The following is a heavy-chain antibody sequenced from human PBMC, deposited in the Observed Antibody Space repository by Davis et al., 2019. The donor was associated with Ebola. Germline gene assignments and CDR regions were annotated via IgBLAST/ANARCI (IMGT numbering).Heavy chain of an antibody. D-gene: IGHD3-22*01. CDR3: AKETSYYYDSSGYYLQYYFDY. J-gene: IGHJ4*02. CDR1: GFTFSRSG. V-gene: IGHV3-30*18. CDR2: ISFDGKTK. Sequence: GGSLRLSCAVSGFTFSRSGMHWVRQAPGKGLEWVADISFDGKTKYYENSVKGRFSISRDDSTNTLYLQMNSLRAEDTAVYYCAKETSYYYDSSGYYLQYYFDYWGQGTLVTVSS.